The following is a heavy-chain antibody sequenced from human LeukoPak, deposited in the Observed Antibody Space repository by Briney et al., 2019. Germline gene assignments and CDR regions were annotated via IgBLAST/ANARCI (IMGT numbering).Heavy chain of an antibody. V-gene: IGHV3-21*01. CDR1: AFSLNAYN. D-gene: IGHD3-10*01. CDR3: VRDGSYYGSGSYYSAHYYYYMDV. Sequence: GGSLRLSCAASAFSLNAYNMNWVRQAPGKGLEWVSSISYTGTYIYYADSVKGRFTISRDNAENSLYLQMNSLRAEDTAVYYCVRDGSYYGSGSYYSAHYYYYMDVWGKGTTVTVSS. CDR2: ISYTGTYI. J-gene: IGHJ6*03.